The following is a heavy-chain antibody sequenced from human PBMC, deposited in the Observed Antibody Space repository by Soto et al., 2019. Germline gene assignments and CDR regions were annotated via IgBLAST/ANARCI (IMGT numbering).Heavy chain of an antibody. V-gene: IGHV3-23*01. CDR3: AKDLSYCSSTSCYSPYYFDY. Sequence: PGGSLRLSCAASGFTFSSYAMSWVRQAPGRGLEWVSAISGSGSSTYYADSVKGRFTISRDNSKNTLYLQMNGLRAEDTAVYYCAKDLSYCSSTSCYSPYYFDYWGQGTLVTVSS. CDR1: GFTFSSYA. D-gene: IGHD2-2*02. J-gene: IGHJ4*02. CDR2: ISGSGSST.